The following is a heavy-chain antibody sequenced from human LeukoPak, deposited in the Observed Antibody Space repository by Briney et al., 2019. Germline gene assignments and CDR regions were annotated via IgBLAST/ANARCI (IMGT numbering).Heavy chain of an antibody. J-gene: IGHJ5*02. CDR3: ARGSNYYFNWFDP. CDR1: GGSISSGSYY. D-gene: IGHD2/OR15-2a*01. CDR2: IYTSGST. V-gene: IGHV4-61*02. Sequence: SETLSLTCTVSGGSISSGSYYWSWIRQPAGKGLEWIGRIYTSGSTNYNPSLKSRVTISVDTSKNQFSLKLSSVTAADTAVYYCARGSNYYFNWFDPWGQGTLVTVSS.